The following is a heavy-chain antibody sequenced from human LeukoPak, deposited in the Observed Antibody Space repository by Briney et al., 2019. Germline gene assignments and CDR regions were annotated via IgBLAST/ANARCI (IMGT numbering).Heavy chain of an antibody. CDR3: AKDLANWGSRGNWFDP. J-gene: IGHJ5*02. Sequence: PGGSLRLSCAASGFTFSSYGMHWVRQAPGKGLEWVAFIRYDGSNKYYADSVKGRFTISRDNSKNTLYLQMNSLRAEDTAVYYCAKDLANWGSRGNWFDPWGQGTLVTVSS. V-gene: IGHV3-30*02. CDR1: GFTFSSYG. CDR2: IRYDGSNK. D-gene: IGHD7-27*01.